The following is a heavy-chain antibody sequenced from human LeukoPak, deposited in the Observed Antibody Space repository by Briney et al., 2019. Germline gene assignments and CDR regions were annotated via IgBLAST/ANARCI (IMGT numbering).Heavy chain of an antibody. Sequence: GGSLRLSCVGSGFSFSGNSMNWVRQAPGKGLEWVSGISGSGGSTFYADSVKGRFTISRDNSKSTLYLQMNSLRAEDTAVYYCAKEWFGELARHDAFGIWGQGTMVSVSS. CDR3: AKEWFGELARHDAFGI. D-gene: IGHD3-10*01. CDR2: ISGSGGST. CDR1: GFSFSGNS. J-gene: IGHJ3*02. V-gene: IGHV3-23*01.